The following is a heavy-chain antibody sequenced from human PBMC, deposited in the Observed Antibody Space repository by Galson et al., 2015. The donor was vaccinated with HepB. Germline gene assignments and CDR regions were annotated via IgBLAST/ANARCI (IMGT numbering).Heavy chain of an antibody. CDR1: GFTFSSYA. CDR2: ISFGSVTI. Sequence: SLRLSCAASGFTFSSYAMSWVRQAPGKGLEWISYISFGSVTIDYADSVKGRFTISRDNARSSLYLHMNSLRDEDTAVYYCARDRSYAFDEWGQGTLVTVSS. CDR3: ARDRSYAFDE. J-gene: IGHJ4*02. D-gene: IGHD3-16*01. V-gene: IGHV3-48*02.